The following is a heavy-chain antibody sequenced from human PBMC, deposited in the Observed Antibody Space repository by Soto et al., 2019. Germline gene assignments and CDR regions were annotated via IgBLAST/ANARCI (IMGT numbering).Heavy chain of an antibody. J-gene: IGHJ6*02. CDR3: ARLFTETTGCYFGMDV. V-gene: IGHV4-4*07. CDR1: GGSISGYY. Sequence: VQLRESGPGLVKPSETLSLSCTVSGGSISGYYWSWVRQPAGQGLEWIGRSYSSGSSNYSPSLNSRLTMSLDTSKNQFSLKLRSVTAAVTAIYYCARLFTETTGCYFGMDVWGQGTTVTVSS. D-gene: IGHD4-17*01. CDR2: SYSSGSS.